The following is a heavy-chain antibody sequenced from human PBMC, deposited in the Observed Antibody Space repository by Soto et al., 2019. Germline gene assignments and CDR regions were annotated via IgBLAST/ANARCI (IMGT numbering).Heavy chain of an antibody. CDR3: ASTYLTRPHSYGMDV. CDR1: GYTFTSYY. V-gene: IGHV1-46*01. CDR2: INPSGGST. J-gene: IGHJ6*02. D-gene: IGHD2-21*01. Sequence: QVQLVQSGAEVKKPGASVKVSCKASGYTFTSYYMHWVRQAPGQGLEWMGIINPSGGSTSYAQKSRGSVTMTRDASESNVCLELSSLRSGDTAGYCCASTYLTRPHSYGMDVWGQGTTVTVSS.